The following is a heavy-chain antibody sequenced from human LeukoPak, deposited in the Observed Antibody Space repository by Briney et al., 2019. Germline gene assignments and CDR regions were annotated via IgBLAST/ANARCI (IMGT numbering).Heavy chain of an antibody. CDR3: TTDMSYYYGSWF. J-gene: IGHJ4*02. D-gene: IGHD3-10*01. CDR1: GFTFGDYS. Sequence: GGSLRLSCSGSGFTFGDYSMSWFRQAPGRGLEWVGFIKSKAYGGTTEYAASVKGRFTISRDDSKNTLYLQMNSLKTEDTAVYYCTTDMSYYYGSWFWGQGTLVTVSS. V-gene: IGHV3-49*03. CDR2: IKSKAYGGTT.